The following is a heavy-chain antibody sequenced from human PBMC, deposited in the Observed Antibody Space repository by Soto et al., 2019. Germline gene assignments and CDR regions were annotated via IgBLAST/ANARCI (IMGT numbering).Heavy chain of an antibody. D-gene: IGHD5-12*01. J-gene: IGHJ6*02. CDR1: GGTFSSYA. CDR3: ARRGEATIQDYYYYGMDV. V-gene: IGHV1-69*01. CDR2: IIPIFGTA. Sequence: QVQLVQSGAEVKKPGSSVKVSCKASGGTFSSYAISWVRQAPGQGLEWMGGIIPIFGTANYAQKFQGRVTITADESTSTAYMELSSLRSEDTVVYYCARRGEATIQDYYYYGMDVWGQGTTVTVSS.